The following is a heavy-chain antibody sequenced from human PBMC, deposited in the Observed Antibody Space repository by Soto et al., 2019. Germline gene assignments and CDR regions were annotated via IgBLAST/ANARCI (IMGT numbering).Heavy chain of an antibody. CDR3: ARGIYSTSSFFDS. CDR1: GDSIITADYY. CDR2: IYYSGNT. Sequence: SETLSLTCTVSGDSIITADYYWNWIRQPPGKGLEWIGYIYYSGNTYYIPSLKSRVTISVDTSKNQISLKLNSVTAADTAVYYCARGIYSTSSFFDSWGQGTLVTVSS. V-gene: IGHV4-30-4*01. D-gene: IGHD6-6*01. J-gene: IGHJ4*02.